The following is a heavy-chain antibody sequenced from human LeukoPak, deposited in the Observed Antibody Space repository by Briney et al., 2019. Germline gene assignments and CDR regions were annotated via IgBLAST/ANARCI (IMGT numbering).Heavy chain of an antibody. CDR1: GFTFSSYW. CDR2: IKQDGSEK. D-gene: IGHD3-10*01. V-gene: IGHV3-7*05. CDR3: ATSGLVRGGDDY. J-gene: IGHJ4*02. Sequence: GGSLRLSCAVSGFTFSSYWMCWVCQAPGKGLEWVANIKQDGSEKYYLDSVKGRFTISRDNAKNSLYLQMNTLRAEDTALYYWATSGLVRGGDDYWGQGTLVTVSS.